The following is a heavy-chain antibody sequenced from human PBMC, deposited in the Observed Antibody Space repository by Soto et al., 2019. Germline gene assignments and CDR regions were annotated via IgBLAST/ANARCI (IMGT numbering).Heavy chain of an antibody. CDR2: IIPILGIA. CDR3: AREFKAARPEWYFDL. V-gene: IGHV1-69*04. J-gene: IGHJ2*01. CDR1: GGTFSSYT. Sequence: GASVKVSCKASGGTFSSYTISWVRQAPGQGLEWMGRIIPILGIANYAQKFQGRVTITADKSTSTAYMELSSLRSEDTAVYYCAREFKAARPEWYFDLWGRGTLVTVSS. D-gene: IGHD6-6*01.